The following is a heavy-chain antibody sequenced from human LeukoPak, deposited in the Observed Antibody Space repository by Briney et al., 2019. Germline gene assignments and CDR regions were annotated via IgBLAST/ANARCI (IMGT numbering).Heavy chain of an antibody. D-gene: IGHD5-12*01. CDR3: ARRGYHYYAMDV. Sequence: SETLSLTCTVSGGSISSYYWSWIRQPPGKGLEWIGYIYYSGSTNYNPSLKSRVTISVDTSKSQFSLKLSSVTAADTAVYYCARRGYHYYAMDVGGQGTTVTVSS. CDR1: GGSISSYY. CDR2: IYYSGST. J-gene: IGHJ6*02. V-gene: IGHV4-59*08.